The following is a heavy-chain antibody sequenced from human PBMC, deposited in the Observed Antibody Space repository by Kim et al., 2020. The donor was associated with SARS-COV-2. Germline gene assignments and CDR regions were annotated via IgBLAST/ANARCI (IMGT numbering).Heavy chain of an antibody. CDR1: GFDFSDYY. CDR3: ARGGIVAEDYDYDGWYV. D-gene: IGHD5-12*01. V-gene: IGHV3-11*01. CDR2: ISRSGSAV. J-gene: IGHJ6*01. Sequence: GGSLRLSCAASGFDFSDYYISWVRQAPGKGLEWLSFISRSGSAVFYADSVKGRTTVSRDNDKMLFLLHMNKMRAEETAIYYGARGGIVAEDYDYDGWYV.